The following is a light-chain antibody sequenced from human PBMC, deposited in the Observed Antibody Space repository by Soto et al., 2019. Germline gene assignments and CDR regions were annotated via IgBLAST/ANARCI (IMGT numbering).Light chain of an antibody. Sequence: QSVLTQPASASGTPGQRVTVSCSGSSSNIASNTVNWYQQLPGTAPKLLIYSNDRRPSGVPDRFSASKSGTSASLAISWLQSEDEADYYCASWDDSLNGHVFGTGTKVTVL. J-gene: IGLJ1*01. CDR2: SND. V-gene: IGLV1-44*01. CDR1: SSNIASNT. CDR3: ASWDDSLNGHV.